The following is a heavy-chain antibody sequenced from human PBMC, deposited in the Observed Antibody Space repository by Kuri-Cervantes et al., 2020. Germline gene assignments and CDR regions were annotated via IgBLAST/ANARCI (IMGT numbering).Heavy chain of an antibody. CDR1: GFTFSTYA. J-gene: IGHJ4*02. D-gene: IGHD6-25*01. CDR3: AKDSGTATLFDY. CDR2: ISGDAGET. V-gene: IGHV3-23*01. Sequence: GESLKISCTASGFTFSTYAMSWVRQAPGKGLEWVSTISGDAGETYYADSMKGRSTISRDNSKNTLYLQMNSLRAEDTAVYYCAKDSGTATLFDYWGQGTLVTVSS.